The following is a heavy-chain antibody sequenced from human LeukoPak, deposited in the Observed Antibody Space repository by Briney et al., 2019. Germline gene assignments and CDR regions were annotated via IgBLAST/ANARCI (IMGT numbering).Heavy chain of an antibody. J-gene: IGHJ4*02. CDR1: GFTFSSYA. CDR3: AKYIVVVVAATHFDY. CDR2: ISGSGGST. Sequence: GGSLRLSCAASGFTFSSYAMSWVRQAPGKGLEWVSAISGSGGSTYYADSVKGRFTISRDNSKNTLYLRMNSLRAEDTAVYYCAKYIVVVVAATHFDYWGQGTLVTVSP. D-gene: IGHD2-15*01. V-gene: IGHV3-23*01.